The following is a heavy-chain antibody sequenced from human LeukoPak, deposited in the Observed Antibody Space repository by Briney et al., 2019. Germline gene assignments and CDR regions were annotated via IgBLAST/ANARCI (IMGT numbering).Heavy chain of an antibody. V-gene: IGHV5-51*01. CDR3: ARWVTADRGKKDAFDV. CDR2: IYPGASDT. D-gene: IGHD2-21*02. CDR1: GYNFTTYW. Sequence: GESLKISCKGFGYNFTTYWIGWVRQMPGKGLEWMGIIYPGASDTRYSPSFQGQVTVSADKSISTAYLQWSSLKASDTAMYYCARWVTADRGKKDAFDVWGQGTMVTVSS. J-gene: IGHJ3*01.